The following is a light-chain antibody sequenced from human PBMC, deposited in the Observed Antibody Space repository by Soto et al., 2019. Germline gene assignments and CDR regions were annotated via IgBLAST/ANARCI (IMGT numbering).Light chain of an antibody. CDR2: GAS. V-gene: IGKV3-20*01. Sequence: EIVLTQSPCTLSVSPGERATLSCRASQSVSSTYLAWYRQKPGQSPRLLIYGASSRAAGIPDRFSGSGSGTDFTLTISRLEPEDFAVYYCQQYAGSLFTFGGGTKV. CDR3: QQYAGSLFT. J-gene: IGKJ4*01. CDR1: QSVSSTY.